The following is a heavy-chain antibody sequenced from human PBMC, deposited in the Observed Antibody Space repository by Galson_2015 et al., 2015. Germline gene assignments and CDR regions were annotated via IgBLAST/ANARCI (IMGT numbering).Heavy chain of an antibody. J-gene: IGHJ4*02. D-gene: IGHD5-24*01. V-gene: IGHV1-58*01. CDR1: GFTFTSSA. CDR3: AAERDRGDGYNYGMDY. Sequence: SVKVSCKASGFTFTSSAVQWVRQARGQRLEWIGWIVVGSGNTNYAQKFQERVTITRDMSTSTAYMELSSLRSEDTAVYYCAAERDRGDGYNYGMDYWGQGTLVTVSS. CDR2: IVVGSGNT.